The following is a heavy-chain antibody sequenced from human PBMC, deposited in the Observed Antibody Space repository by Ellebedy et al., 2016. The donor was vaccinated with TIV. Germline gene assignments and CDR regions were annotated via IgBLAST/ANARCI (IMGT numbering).Heavy chain of an antibody. J-gene: IGHJ4*02. V-gene: IGHV3-53*01. Sequence: GESLKISXAASGFTVSSNYMSWVRQAPGKGLEWVSVIYSGGSTYYADSVKGRFTISRDNAKNSLYLQMNSLRAEDTAVYYCARDFGSYGYIGFDYWGQGTLVTVSS. CDR1: GFTVSSNY. CDR3: ARDFGSYGYIGFDY. D-gene: IGHD5-18*01. CDR2: IYSGGST.